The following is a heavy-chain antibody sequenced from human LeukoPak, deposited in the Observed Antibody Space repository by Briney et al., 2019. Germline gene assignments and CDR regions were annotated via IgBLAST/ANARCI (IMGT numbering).Heavy chain of an antibody. D-gene: IGHD3-22*01. CDR3: ARPLNYYDSSGYYL. CDR2: IYYSGST. CDR1: GGSISSYY. Sequence: SETLSLTCTVSGGSISSYYWSWIRQPPGKGLEWIGYIYYSGSTNYNPSLKSRVTISVDTSKNQFSLKLSSVTAADTAVYYCARPLNYYDSSGYYLWGQGTLVTVSS. J-gene: IGHJ5*02. V-gene: IGHV4-59*08.